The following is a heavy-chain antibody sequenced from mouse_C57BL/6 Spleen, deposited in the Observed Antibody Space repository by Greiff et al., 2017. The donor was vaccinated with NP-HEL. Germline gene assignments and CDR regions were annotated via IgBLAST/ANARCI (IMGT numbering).Heavy chain of an antibody. CDR2: INPYNGGT. J-gene: IGHJ3*01. D-gene: IGHD2-1*01. Sequence: EVQLQQSGPVLVKPGASVKMSCKASGYTFTDYYMNWVKQSHGKSLEWIGVINPYNGGTSYNQKFKGKATLTVDKSSSTAYMELNSLTSEDSAVDYCAREGHYGNPFAYWGQGTLVTVSA. CDR3: AREGHYGNPFAY. CDR1: GYTFTDYY. V-gene: IGHV1-19*01.